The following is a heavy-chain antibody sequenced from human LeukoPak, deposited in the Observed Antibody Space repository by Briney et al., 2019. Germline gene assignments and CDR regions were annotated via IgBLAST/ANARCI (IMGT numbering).Heavy chain of an antibody. CDR3: ARWRIVGATDDAFDI. CDR2: IYTSGST. J-gene: IGHJ3*02. CDR1: GGSISSYY. Sequence: PSETLSLTCTVSGGSISSYYWSWIRQPPGKGLEWIGYIYTSGSTNYNPSLKSRVTISVDTSKNQFSLKLSSVTAADTAVYYCARWRIVGATDDAFDIWGQGAMVTVSS. D-gene: IGHD1-26*01. V-gene: IGHV4-4*09.